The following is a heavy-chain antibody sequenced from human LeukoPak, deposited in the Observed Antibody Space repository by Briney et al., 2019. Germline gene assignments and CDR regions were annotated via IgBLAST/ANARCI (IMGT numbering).Heavy chain of an antibody. D-gene: IGHD6-19*01. CDR1: GGSISRSSNY. J-gene: IGHJ4*02. CDR3: ARGDPVAGSDY. V-gene: IGHV4-39*01. CDR2: IDYSGST. Sequence: SETLSLTCTVSGGSISRSSNYWGWIRQPPGMGLEWIGSIDYSGSTYYNPSLKSRVTISVDTSKNQFSLRLSSVTAADTAVYYCARGDPVAGSDYWGQGTLVTVSS.